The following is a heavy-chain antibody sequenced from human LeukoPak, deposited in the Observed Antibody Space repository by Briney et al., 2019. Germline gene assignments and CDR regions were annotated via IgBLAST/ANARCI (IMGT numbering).Heavy chain of an antibody. CDR2: IYYSGST. D-gene: IGHD6-19*01. Sequence: SETLSLTCTVSGGSISSSSYYWGWIRQPPGKGLGWVGSIYYSGSTYYNPPLKSRVTISVDTSKNQFSLKLSSVTAADTAVYYCARAQGYSSGNYFDYWGQGTLVTVSS. CDR1: GGSISSSSYY. V-gene: IGHV4-39*07. CDR3: ARAQGYSSGNYFDY. J-gene: IGHJ4*02.